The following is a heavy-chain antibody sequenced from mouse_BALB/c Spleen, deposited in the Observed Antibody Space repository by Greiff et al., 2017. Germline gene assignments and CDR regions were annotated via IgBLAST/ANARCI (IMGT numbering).Heavy chain of an antibody. CDR3: ARLHDYAAWFAY. V-gene: IGHV14-3*02. Sequence: EVKLMESGAELVKPGASVKLSCTASGFNIKDTYMHWVKQRPEQGLEWIGRIDPANGNTKYDPKFQGKATITADTSSNTAYLQLSSLTSEDTAVYYCARLHDYAAWFAYWGQGTLVTVSA. CDR2: IDPANGNT. CDR1: GFNIKDTY. D-gene: IGHD2-4*01. J-gene: IGHJ3*01.